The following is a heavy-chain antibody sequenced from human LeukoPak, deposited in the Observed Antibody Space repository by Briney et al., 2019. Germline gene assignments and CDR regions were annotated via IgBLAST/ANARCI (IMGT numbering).Heavy chain of an antibody. CDR3: ARLPMGDFDY. D-gene: IGHD3-16*01. CDR2: IYYSGST. J-gene: IGHJ4*02. CDR1: GGSIGSYY. Sequence: SETLSLTCTVSGGSIGSYYWSWIRQPPGKGLEWIGYIYYSGSTNYNPSLKSRVTISVDTSKNQFSLKLSSVTAADTAVYYCARLPMGDFDYWGQGTLVTVSS. V-gene: IGHV4-59*01.